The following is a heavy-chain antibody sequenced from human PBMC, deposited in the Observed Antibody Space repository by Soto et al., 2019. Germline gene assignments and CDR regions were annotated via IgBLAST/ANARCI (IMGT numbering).Heavy chain of an antibody. CDR1: GFTFSNYG. CDR2: MWYDASNK. Sequence: QVQLVESGGGVVQPGRSLRLSCAASGFTFSNYGLHWVRQAPGEGLEWVAVMWYDASNKYYGDSVKGRFTISRDSSKNTLYLQMNSLRAEDTAVYYCARGDYYVSGTYYYRLDYWGQGTLVTVSS. D-gene: IGHD3-10*01. J-gene: IGHJ4*02. CDR3: ARGDYYVSGTYYYRLDY. V-gene: IGHV3-33*01.